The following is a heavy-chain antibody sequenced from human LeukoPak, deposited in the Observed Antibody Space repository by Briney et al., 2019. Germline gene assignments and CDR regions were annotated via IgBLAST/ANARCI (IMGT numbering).Heavy chain of an antibody. Sequence: GGSLRLSCAASGFTFSRYWMTWVRQAPGRGLEWVASINEDGSGKHYVDSVKGRFTISRDNAQKSVYLEMNSLRAEDTAVYYCARAVTSAEGYWGQGTLVTVSS. CDR1: GFTFSRYW. CDR2: INEDGSGK. CDR3: ARAVTSAEGY. D-gene: IGHD4-17*01. V-gene: IGHV3-7*03. J-gene: IGHJ4*02.